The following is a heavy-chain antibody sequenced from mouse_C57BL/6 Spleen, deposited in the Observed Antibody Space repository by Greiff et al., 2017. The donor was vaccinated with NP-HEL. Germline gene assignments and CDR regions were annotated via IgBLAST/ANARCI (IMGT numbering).Heavy chain of an antibody. Sequence: QVQLQQPGAELVKPGASVKLSCKASGYTFTSYWMHWVKQRPGQGLEWIGMIHPNSGSTNYNEKLKSKATLTVDKSSSTAYMQLSSLTSEDSAVYYCAREVYGSSFDYWGQGTTLTVSS. CDR3: AREVYGSSFDY. CDR1: GYTFTSYW. D-gene: IGHD1-1*01. V-gene: IGHV1-64*01. J-gene: IGHJ2*01. CDR2: IHPNSGST.